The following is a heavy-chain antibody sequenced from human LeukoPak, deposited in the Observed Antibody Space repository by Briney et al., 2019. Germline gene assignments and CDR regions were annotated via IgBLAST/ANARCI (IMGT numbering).Heavy chain of an antibody. D-gene: IGHD3-10*01. V-gene: IGHV3-21*01. Sequence: GGSQRLSCAVSGFTFSTYSMNWVRQAPGKGLEWVSSISSSSTYIYYADSVKGRFTISRDDAKNSLYLQMNSLRAEDTAVYYCARAWGSGSYYAGSDYWGQRTL. CDR1: GFTFSTYS. CDR3: ARAWGSGSYYAGSDY. CDR2: ISSSSTYI. J-gene: IGHJ4*02.